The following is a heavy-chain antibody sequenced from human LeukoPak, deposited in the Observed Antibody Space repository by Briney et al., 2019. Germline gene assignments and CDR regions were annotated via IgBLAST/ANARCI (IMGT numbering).Heavy chain of an antibody. V-gene: IGHV3-48*01. D-gene: IGHD3-3*01. CDR1: GFTFSSYS. J-gene: IGHJ4*02. CDR2: ISSSSSTI. CDR3: ARDSDFSYWSGYYTADHKDYFDY. Sequence: GGSLRLSCAASGFTFSSYSMNWVRQAPGKGLEWVSYISSSSSTIYYADSVKGRFTISRDNAKNSLYLQTNSLRAEDTAVYYCARDSDFSYWSGYYTADHKDYFDYWGQGTLVTVSS.